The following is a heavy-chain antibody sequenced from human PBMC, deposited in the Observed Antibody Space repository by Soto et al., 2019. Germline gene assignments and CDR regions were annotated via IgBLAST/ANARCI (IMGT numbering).Heavy chain of an antibody. Sequence: SETLSLTCAVSGGSISSGGYSWSWIRQPPGKGLEWIGYIYHSGSTYYNPSLKSRVTISVDRSKNQFSLKLSSVTAADTAVYYCARAVISPYYYGMDVWGQGTTVTVS. D-gene: IGHD3-10*01. V-gene: IGHV4-30-2*01. J-gene: IGHJ6*02. CDR2: IYHSGST. CDR3: ARAVISPYYYGMDV. CDR1: GGSISSGGYS.